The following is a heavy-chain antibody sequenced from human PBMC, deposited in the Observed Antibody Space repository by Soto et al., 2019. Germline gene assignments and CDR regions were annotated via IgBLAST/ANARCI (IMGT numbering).Heavy chain of an antibody. V-gene: IGHV1-3*01. D-gene: IGHD6-13*01. CDR3: AREGAAGGNFDY. CDR1: GYTFTSYA. Sequence: ASVKVSCKASGYTFTSYAMHWVRQAPGQRLEWMGWINAGNGNTKYSQKFQGRVTITRDTSTSTAYMELSSLRSEDTAVYYCAREGAAGGNFDYWGQGTLVTVSS. CDR2: INAGNGNT. J-gene: IGHJ4*02.